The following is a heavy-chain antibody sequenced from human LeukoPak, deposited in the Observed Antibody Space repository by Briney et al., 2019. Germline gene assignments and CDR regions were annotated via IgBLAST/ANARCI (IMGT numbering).Heavy chain of an antibody. D-gene: IGHD1-26*01. CDR3: ARVGWELLFYYGMDV. J-gene: IGHJ6*02. CDR1: GFTFSSYS. V-gene: IGHV3-21*01. CDR2: ISSSSSYT. Sequence: GGSLRLSCAASGFTFSSYSMNWVRQAPGKGLEWVSSISSSSSYTYYADSVKGRFTISRDNAKNSLYLQMNSLRAEDTAVYYCARVGWELLFYYGMDVWGQGTTVTVSS.